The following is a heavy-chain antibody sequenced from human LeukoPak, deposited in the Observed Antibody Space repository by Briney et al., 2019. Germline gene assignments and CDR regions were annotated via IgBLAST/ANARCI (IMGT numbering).Heavy chain of an antibody. CDR3: VRRDTGWNYFDY. V-gene: IGHV4-59*08. D-gene: IGHD6-19*01. CDR1: GGSINSHY. J-gene: IGHJ4*02. Sequence: SETLSLTCAVSGGSINSHYWGWIRQPPGKGLQWIGDIYYTGKNNYNPSLKSRVTISLDTSKDHLSLNLTSVVAADTAIYYCVRRDTGWNYFDYWGQGILLSVSS. CDR2: IYYTGKN.